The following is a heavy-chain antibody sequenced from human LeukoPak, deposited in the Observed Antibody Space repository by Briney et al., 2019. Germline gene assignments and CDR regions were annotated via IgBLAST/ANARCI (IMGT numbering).Heavy chain of an antibody. D-gene: IGHD2-8*02. J-gene: IGHJ4*02. V-gene: IGHV3-74*01. CDR2: SNSDGSSI. CDR3: ARDWSFDY. CDR1: GFTISDYW. Sequence: GGSLRLSCAASGFTISDYWMHWVSQAPGKGLVWVSRSNSDGSSISYADSVKGRFTISRDIAKNTLYLQMNSLRDEDKGVYYCARDWSFDYWGQGTLVTVSS.